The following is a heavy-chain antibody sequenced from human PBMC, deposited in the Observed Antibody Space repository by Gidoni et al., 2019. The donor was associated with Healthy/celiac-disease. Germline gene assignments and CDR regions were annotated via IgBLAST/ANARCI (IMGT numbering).Heavy chain of an antibody. D-gene: IGHD5-12*01. Sequence: QVQLQESGPGLVKPSQTLSLTCTVSGGSISSGGYYWSWIRQHPGKGLEWIGYIYYSGSTYYTPSLKSRVTISVDTSKNQFSLKLSSVTAADTAVYYCARGRDGYNSYYFDYWGQGTLVTVSS. J-gene: IGHJ4*02. V-gene: IGHV4-31*03. CDR2: IYYSGST. CDR3: ARGRDGYNSYYFDY. CDR1: GGSISSGGYY.